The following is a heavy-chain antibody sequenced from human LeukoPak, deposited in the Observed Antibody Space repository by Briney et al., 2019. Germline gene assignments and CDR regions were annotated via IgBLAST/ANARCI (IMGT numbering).Heavy chain of an antibody. Sequence: GASVKVSCKASGYTFNHHGITWVRQAPGQGLEWMGWISAYNGDTNYAQEFQGRVTMTTDTSTSTAYMELRSLRSDDTAVYYCARGPSNTSGRYQYFDLWGRGTLVTVSS. V-gene: IGHV1-18*01. D-gene: IGHD6-19*01. CDR3: ARGPSNTSGRYQYFDL. CDR1: GYTFNHHG. CDR2: ISAYNGDT. J-gene: IGHJ2*01.